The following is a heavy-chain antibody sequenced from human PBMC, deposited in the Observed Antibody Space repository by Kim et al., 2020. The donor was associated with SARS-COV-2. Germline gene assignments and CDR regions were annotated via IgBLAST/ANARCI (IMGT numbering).Heavy chain of an antibody. D-gene: IGHD2-2*01. V-gene: IGHV7-4-1*02. CDR3: ARHYQLQHNGMDV. J-gene: IGHJ6*02. Sequence: GQGVGWMGWINTNTGNPTYAQGFTGRFVFSLDTSVSTAYLQISSLKAEDTAVYYCARHYQLQHNGMDVWGQGTTVTVSS. CDR2: INTNTGNP.